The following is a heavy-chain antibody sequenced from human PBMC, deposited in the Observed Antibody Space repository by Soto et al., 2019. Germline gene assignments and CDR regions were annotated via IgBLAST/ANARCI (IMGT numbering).Heavy chain of an antibody. Sequence: EVQLVESGGGLVQPGGSLRLSCAASGFTFSSYWMSWVRQAPGKGLAWVANIKQDGSEKYYVDSVKGRFTISRDNAKNSLYLQMKSLRAEDTALYYWARDGRLGDLSLSGFGYWGQRTLVTVSS. CDR3: ARDGRLGDLSLSGFGY. J-gene: IGHJ4*02. D-gene: IGHD3-16*02. V-gene: IGHV3-7*05. CDR1: GFTFSSYW. CDR2: IKQDGSEK.